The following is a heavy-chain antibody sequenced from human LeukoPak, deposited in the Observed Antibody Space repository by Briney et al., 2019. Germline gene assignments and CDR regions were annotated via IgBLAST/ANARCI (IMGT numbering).Heavy chain of an antibody. J-gene: IGHJ4*02. D-gene: IGHD4-11*01. CDR2: INHSGST. Sequence: SETLSLTCAVYGGSFSGYYWSWIRQPPGKGLEWIGEINHSGSTNYNPSLKSRVTISVDTSKNQFSLKLSSVTAADTAVYYCARNTVTTTGIGYWGQGTLVTLSS. V-gene: IGHV4-34*01. CDR1: GGSFSGYY. CDR3: ARNTVTTTGIGY.